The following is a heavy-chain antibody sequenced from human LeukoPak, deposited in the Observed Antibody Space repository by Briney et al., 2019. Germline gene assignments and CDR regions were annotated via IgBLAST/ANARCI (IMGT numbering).Heavy chain of an antibody. CDR1: GFTVSSYG. J-gene: IGHJ5*02. CDR2: IWYDGSNK. D-gene: IGHD2-2*01. Sequence: GRSLRLSCAASGFTVSSYGMHWVRQAPGKGLEWVAVIWYDGSNKYYADSVKGRFTISRDNSKNTLYLQMNSLRAEDTAVYYCARGSGDIVVVPAAMQFDPWGQGTLVSVSS. CDR3: ARGSGDIVVVPAAMQFDP. V-gene: IGHV3-33*01.